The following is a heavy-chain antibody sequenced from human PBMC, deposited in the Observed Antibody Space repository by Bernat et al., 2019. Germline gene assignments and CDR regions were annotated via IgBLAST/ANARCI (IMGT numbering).Heavy chain of an antibody. D-gene: IGHD6-6*01. CDR1: GGSISTGSYY. J-gene: IGHJ3*02. Sequence: QLQLQESGPGLVKPSETLSLTCTVSGGSISTGSYYWGWIRQPPGKGLEWIGSIYYSGSTYYNPSLKSRVTISVDTPKKQFSLNLNSVTAADTAVYYCARLGSSSDAFDIWGQGTMVTVSS. CDR2: IYYSGST. V-gene: IGHV4-39*01. CDR3: ARLGSSSDAFDI.